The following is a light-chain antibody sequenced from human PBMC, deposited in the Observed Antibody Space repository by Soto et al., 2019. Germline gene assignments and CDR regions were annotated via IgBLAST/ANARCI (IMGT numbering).Light chain of an antibody. Sequence: DIQMTQSPSSLSASVGDRVTITCQASQDISNYLNWYQQKPGKAPKLLIYDASNLETGVPSRFNGSGSGTDFTFTISSLQPEDIAAYYCQQYDHLITFGQGTRLEIK. V-gene: IGKV1-33*01. CDR3: QQYDHLIT. J-gene: IGKJ5*01. CDR1: QDISNY. CDR2: DAS.